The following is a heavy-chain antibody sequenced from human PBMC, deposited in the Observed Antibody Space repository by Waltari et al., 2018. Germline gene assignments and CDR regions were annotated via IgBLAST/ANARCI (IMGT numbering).Heavy chain of an antibody. Sequence: EVQLMESGGGLVKPGGSLRLSCAASGFTFSSHSMNWVRQAPGKGLEWVSSISSSSSYIYYADSVKGRFTISRDNAKNSLYLQMNSLRAEDTAVYYCARDLGSSWFFDYRGQGTLVTVSS. V-gene: IGHV3-21*01. CDR1: GFTFSSHS. CDR2: ISSSSSYI. J-gene: IGHJ4*02. D-gene: IGHD6-13*01. CDR3: ARDLGSSWFFDY.